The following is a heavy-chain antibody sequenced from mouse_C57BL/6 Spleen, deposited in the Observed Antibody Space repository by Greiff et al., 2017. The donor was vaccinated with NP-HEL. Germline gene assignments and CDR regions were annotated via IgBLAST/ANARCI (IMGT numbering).Heavy chain of an antibody. J-gene: IGHJ2*01. CDR3: ARQGVTPYYLDY. D-gene: IGHD2-2*01. CDR1: GYTFTSYW. CDR2: IYPGSGST. Sequence: VQLQQSGAELVKPGASVKMSCKASGYTFTSYWITWVKQRPGQGLEWIGDIYPGSGSTNYNEKFKSKATLTVDTSSSTAYMQLSSLTSEDSAVYYCARQGVTPYYLDYWGQGTTLTVSS. V-gene: IGHV1-55*01.